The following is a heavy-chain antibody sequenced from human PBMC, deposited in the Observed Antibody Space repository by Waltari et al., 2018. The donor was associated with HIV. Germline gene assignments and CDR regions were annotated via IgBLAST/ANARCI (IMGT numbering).Heavy chain of an antibody. CDR2: IDASGTST. Sequence: EVQLLESGGGVVQPGGSLRLSCAAPGFTFNNYGLTWVRQAPGKVLEWISTIDASGTSTYQADSVKGRFTISRDNPKNTVSLQMNSLRAEDTAVYFCAKEWSTISYSIYDIWGQGAMVTVSS. CDR3: AKEWSTISYSIYDI. J-gene: IGHJ3*02. D-gene: IGHD1-26*01. V-gene: IGHV3-23*01. CDR1: GFTFNNYG.